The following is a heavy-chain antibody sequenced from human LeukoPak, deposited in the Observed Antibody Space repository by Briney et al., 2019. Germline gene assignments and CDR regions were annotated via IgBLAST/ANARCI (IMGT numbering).Heavy chain of an antibody. CDR2: ISSSDANT. J-gene: IGHJ4*02. V-gene: IGHV3-23*01. Sequence: GGSLRLSCAASGFTFRNYAMYWVRQAPGKGLEWVSAISSSDANTYYADSVKGRFTITRDNSKNTLYLQMNSLRAEDTALYYCAIREPIGYWGQGTLVTVSS. D-gene: IGHD1-14*01. CDR1: GFTFRNYA. CDR3: AIREPIGY.